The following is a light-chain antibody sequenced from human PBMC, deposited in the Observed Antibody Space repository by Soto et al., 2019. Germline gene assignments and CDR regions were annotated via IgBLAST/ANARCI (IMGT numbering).Light chain of an antibody. CDR1: QSVKSNY. J-gene: IGKJ2*01. Sequence: ETVLTQSPGTVSLSPGERATLSCRTSQSVKSNYLAWYQKKPGQAPRLLIYGVFNRATGIPDRFSGSGSGTDFTLTISGLEPEDSAAYYCQHYDGSPRTFGQGTKLEIK. V-gene: IGKV3-20*01. CDR2: GVF. CDR3: QHYDGSPRT.